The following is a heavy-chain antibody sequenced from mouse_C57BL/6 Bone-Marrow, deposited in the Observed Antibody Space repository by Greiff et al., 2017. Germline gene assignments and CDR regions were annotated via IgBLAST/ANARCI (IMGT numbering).Heavy chain of an antibody. Sequence: QVQLQQPGAELVMPGASVKLSCKASGYTFTSYWMHWVKQRPGQGLEWIGEIDPSDSYTNYNQKFKGKSTLTVDKSSSTAYMQLSSLTSEDSAVYYCAREESRLWSYYDYWGKGTTLTVSS. CDR2: IDPSDSYT. V-gene: IGHV1-69*01. CDR1: GYTFTSYW. D-gene: IGHD1-1*02. J-gene: IGHJ2*01. CDR3: AREESRLWSYYDY.